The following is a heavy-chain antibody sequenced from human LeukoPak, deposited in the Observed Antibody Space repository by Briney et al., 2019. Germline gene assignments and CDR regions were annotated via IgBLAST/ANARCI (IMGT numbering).Heavy chain of an antibody. CDR3: ARDYYTSGSH. J-gene: IGHJ4*02. V-gene: IGHV3-7*01. Sequence: PGGSLRLSCAASGFTFSSYSMNWVRQTPGKGLEWVANINQAGSDKNYVDSVKGRFTISRDNGKNSLYLQMNSLRAEDTALYYCARDYYTSGSHWGQGTLVIVSS. CDR2: INQAGSDK. CDR1: GFTFSSYS. D-gene: IGHD3-10*01.